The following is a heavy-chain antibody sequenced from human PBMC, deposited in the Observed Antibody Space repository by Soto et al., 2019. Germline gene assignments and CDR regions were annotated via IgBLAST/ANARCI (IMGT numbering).Heavy chain of an antibody. V-gene: IGHV4-31*03. J-gene: IGHJ4*02. CDR1: GGSISSGGYY. CDR3: ARRTIFGVVSKFDY. Sequence: SETLSLTCTVSGGSISSGGYYWSWIRQHPGKGLEWIGYIYYSGSTYYNPSLKSRVTISVDTSKNQFSLKLSSVTAADTAVYYCARRTIFGVVSKFDYWGQGTLVTVSS. CDR2: IYYSGST. D-gene: IGHD3-3*01.